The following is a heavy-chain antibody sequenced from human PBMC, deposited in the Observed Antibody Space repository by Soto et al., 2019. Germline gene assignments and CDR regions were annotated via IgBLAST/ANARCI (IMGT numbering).Heavy chain of an antibody. V-gene: IGHV1-18*04. D-gene: IGHD6-13*01. CDR2: ISAYNANT. Sequence: ASVKDSCTASGYTFTSYGITWVRQAPGQGLEWMGWISAYNANTNYAQKLQGRVTMTTDTSTSTAYMELRSLRSDDTAVYYCATSPLGSRWPKCDPWGHGTLFTVSS. CDR3: ATSPLGSRWPKCDP. J-gene: IGHJ5*02. CDR1: GYTFTSYG.